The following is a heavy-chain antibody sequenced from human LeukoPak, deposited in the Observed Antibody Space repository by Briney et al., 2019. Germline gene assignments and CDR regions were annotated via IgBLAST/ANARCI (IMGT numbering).Heavy chain of an antibody. CDR1: GGSISSSSYY. V-gene: IGHV4-39*01. J-gene: IGHJ4*02. CDR3: ARHTPGYYYDSSGYYFDY. D-gene: IGHD3-22*01. CDR2: IYYSGST. Sequence: SETLSLTCTVSGGSISSSSYYWGWIRQPPGKGLEWIGSIYYSGSTYYNPSPKSRVTISVDTSKNQFSLKLSSVTAADTAVYYCARHTPGYYYDSSGYYFDYWGQGTLVTVSS.